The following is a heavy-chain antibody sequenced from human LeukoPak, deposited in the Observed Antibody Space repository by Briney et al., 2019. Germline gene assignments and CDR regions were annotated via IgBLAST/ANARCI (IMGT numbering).Heavy chain of an antibody. Sequence: PSQTLSLTCTVSGDSISSGGHYWSWIRQHPGKGLEWIGYIYHSGSTYYNPSLKSRVSISVDTSKNQFSLKLSSMTAADTAVYYCARGRWLQLHFDYWGQGTLVTVSS. V-gene: IGHV4-31*03. D-gene: IGHD5-24*01. CDR2: IYHSGST. J-gene: IGHJ4*02. CDR1: GDSISSGGHY. CDR3: ARGRWLQLHFDY.